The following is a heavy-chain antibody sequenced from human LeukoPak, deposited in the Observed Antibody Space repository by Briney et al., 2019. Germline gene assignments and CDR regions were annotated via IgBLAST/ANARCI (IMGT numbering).Heavy chain of an antibody. J-gene: IGHJ4*02. D-gene: IGHD3-10*01. Sequence: GGSLRLSCAVSGFTFSDYYMTWIRQAPGKGREWVSQISSGSSYTNYADSVKGRFTISRDNVKNSLYLQMNSLRAEDTAVYYCAKVNSGRYLDYWGQGTLVTVSS. V-gene: IGHV3-11*03. CDR3: AKVNSGRYLDY. CDR2: ISSGSSYT. CDR1: GFTFSDYY.